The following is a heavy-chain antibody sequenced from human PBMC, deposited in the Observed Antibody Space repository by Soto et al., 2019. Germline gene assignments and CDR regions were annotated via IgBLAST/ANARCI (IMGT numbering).Heavy chain of an antibody. J-gene: IGHJ4*02. CDR1: GFTFSSYA. D-gene: IGHD1-26*01. CDR3: ARRVSGSYYDY. Sequence: EVQLLESGGGLVQPGGSLRLSCAASGFTFSSYAMRWVRQAPVKGLEWVSAISGSGGSTYYADSVKGRFTIPRDNSSNTLYLQMNSLSAVDTAVYYCARRVSGSYYDYWGQRTLVTVSS. CDR2: ISGSGGST. V-gene: IGHV3-23*01.